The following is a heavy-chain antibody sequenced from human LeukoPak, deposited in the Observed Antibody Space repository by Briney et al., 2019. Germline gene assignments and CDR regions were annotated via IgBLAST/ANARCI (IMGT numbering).Heavy chain of an antibody. CDR2: IYTSGST. J-gene: IGHJ5*02. D-gene: IGHD6-6*01. CDR1: GGSISSYY. V-gene: IGHV4-4*09. CDR3: ARLWQLVGWFDP. Sequence: SETLSLTCAVYGGSISSYYWSWIRQPPGKGLEWIGYIYTSGSTNYNPSLKSRVTISVDTSKNQFSLKLSSVTAADTAVYYCARLWQLVGWFDPWGQGTLVTVSS.